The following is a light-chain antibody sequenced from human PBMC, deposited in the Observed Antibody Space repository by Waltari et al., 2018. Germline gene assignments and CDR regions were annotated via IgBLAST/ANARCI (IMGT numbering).Light chain of an antibody. CDR3: QQSHSTPLT. V-gene: IGKV1-39*01. CDR1: RTISIY. CDR2: TAS. J-gene: IGKJ4*01. Sequence: DIQMTQSPSSLSASVGDRVTITCRASRTISIYLNWYQQKPGKAPKPLFYTASTLQPGVPSRFSGSGAGTDFTLTISSLQPEDFATYYCQQSHSTPLTFGGGTKVEIK.